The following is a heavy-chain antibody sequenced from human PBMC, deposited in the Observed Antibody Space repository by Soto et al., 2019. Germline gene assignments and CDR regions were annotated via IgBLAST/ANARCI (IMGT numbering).Heavy chain of an antibody. Sequence: GSLRLSCAASGFTFSSYAMSWVRQAPGKGLEWVSAISGSGGSTYYADSVKGRFTISRDNSRNTLYLQMNSLRAEDTAVYYCARADSSGYYCTYWGQGTLVTVSS. V-gene: IGHV3-23*01. CDR2: ISGSGGST. CDR1: GFTFSSYA. D-gene: IGHD3-22*01. CDR3: ARADSSGYYCTY. J-gene: IGHJ4*02.